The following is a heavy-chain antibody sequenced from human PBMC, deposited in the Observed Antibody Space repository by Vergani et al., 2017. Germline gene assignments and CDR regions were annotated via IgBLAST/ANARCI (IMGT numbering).Heavy chain of an antibody. CDR2: IYFSGTT. J-gene: IGHJ4*02. CDR1: GGSIANGNYY. D-gene: IGHD2-8*01. V-gene: IGHV4-30-4*01. Sequence: QVQLQESGPGLMKPSQTLSLTCNVSGGSIANGNYYWSWIRQPPGKALEWIGYIYFSGTTYYNPSLKSRVAISVDTSKNQFSLNLRSVTAADTAVYYCAREGYCTNGVCFTLFDVWGQGALVTVSS. CDR3: AREGYCTNGVCFTLFDV.